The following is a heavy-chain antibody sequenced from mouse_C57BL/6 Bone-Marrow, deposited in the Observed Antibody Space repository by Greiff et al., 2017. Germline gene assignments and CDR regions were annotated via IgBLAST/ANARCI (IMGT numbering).Heavy chain of an antibody. CDR2: ISDGGSYT. Sequence: DVMLVESGGGLVKPGGSLKLSCAASGFTFSSYAMSWVRQTPEKRLEWVATISDGGSYTYYPDNVKGRFTISRDNAKNNLYLQMSHLKTEDTAMYYCARDYYGSSPWFAYWGQGTLVTVSA. V-gene: IGHV5-4*01. CDR1: GFTFSSYA. D-gene: IGHD1-1*01. J-gene: IGHJ3*01. CDR3: ARDYYGSSPWFAY.